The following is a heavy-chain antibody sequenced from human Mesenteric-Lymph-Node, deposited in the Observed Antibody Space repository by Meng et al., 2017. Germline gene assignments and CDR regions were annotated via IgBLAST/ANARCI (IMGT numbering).Heavy chain of an antibody. D-gene: IGHD6-13*01. V-gene: IGHV4-34*01. CDR1: GGSFSGYY. Sequence: SETLSLTCAVYGGSFSGYYWSWIRQPPGKGLEWIGEINHSGSTNYNPSLKSRVTISVDTSKNQFSLKLSSVTAADTAVYYCARGRYSSSWYDLGNFDYWGQGTLVIVSS. CDR2: INHSGST. J-gene: IGHJ4*02. CDR3: ARGRYSSSWYDLGNFDY.